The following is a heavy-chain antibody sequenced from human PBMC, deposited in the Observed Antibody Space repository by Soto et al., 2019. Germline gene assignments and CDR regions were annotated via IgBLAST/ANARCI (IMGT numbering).Heavy chain of an antibody. CDR2: ISAYNGNT. CDR3: ATGKGSRDSASVWGSYRYTPHFDY. CDR1: GYTFTSYG. D-gene: IGHD3-16*02. Sequence: QVQLVQSGAEVKKPGASVKVSCKASGYTFTSYGISWVRQAPGQGLEWMGWISAYNGNTNYAQKLQGRVTMTTDTASRTAYLALRRLRSAARAGYYCATGKGSRDSASVWGSYRYTPHFDYWGQGTLVTVSS. J-gene: IGHJ4*02. V-gene: IGHV1-18*01.